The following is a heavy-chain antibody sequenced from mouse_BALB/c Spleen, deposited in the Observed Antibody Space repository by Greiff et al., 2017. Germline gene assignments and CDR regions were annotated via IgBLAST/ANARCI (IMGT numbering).Heavy chain of an antibody. CDR2: ISTYNGNT. V-gene: IGHV1-67*01. Sequence: QVQLKQSGPEVVRPGVSVKISCKGSGYTFTDYAMHWVKQSHAKSLEWIGVISTYNGNTNYNQKFKDKATLTVDKSSSTAYMQLSSPTSEDSAVYYCTRGGAAMDYWGQGTSVTVSS. CDR3: TRGGAAMDY. J-gene: IGHJ4*01. CDR1: GYTFTDYA.